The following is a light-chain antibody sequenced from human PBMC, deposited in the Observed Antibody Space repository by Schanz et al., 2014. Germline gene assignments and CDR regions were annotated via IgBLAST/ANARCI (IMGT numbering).Light chain of an antibody. CDR3: SSYTSSSTPFYV. Sequence: QSALTQPASVSGSPGQSITISCTGTSSDVGGYNYVSWYQQHPGKAPKLMIYDVSNRPSGVSNRFSGSKSGNTASLTISGLQAEDEDDYYCSSYTSSSTPFYVFGTGTKLTVL. V-gene: IGLV2-14*01. CDR1: SSDVGGYNY. J-gene: IGLJ1*01. CDR2: DVS.